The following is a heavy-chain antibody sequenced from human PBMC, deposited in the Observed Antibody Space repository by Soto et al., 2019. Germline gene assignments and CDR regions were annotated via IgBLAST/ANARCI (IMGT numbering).Heavy chain of an antibody. Sequence: ASVKVSCKASGYTFTGYYMHWVRQAPGQGLEWMGWINPNSGGTNYAQKFQGRVTMTRATSISTAYMELSRLRSDDTAVHYCARRPATGYDPSLVYYYYYGMDVWGQGTTVTVSS. CDR1: GYTFTGYY. D-gene: IGHD5-12*01. CDR3: ARRPATGYDPSLVYYYYYGMDV. CDR2: INPNSGGT. V-gene: IGHV1-2*02. J-gene: IGHJ6*02.